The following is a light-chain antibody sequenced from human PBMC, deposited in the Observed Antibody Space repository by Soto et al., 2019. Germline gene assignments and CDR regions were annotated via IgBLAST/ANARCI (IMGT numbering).Light chain of an antibody. Sequence: QSALTQPASVSGSPGQSITISCTGTNSDVGGYNYVSWYQQYPGKAPKLMIYDVSNRPSGVSNRFSGSKSGNTASLTISGLQAEDEADYYCSSYTSSSTLWVFGGGTKVTVL. V-gene: IGLV2-14*01. J-gene: IGLJ3*02. CDR2: DVS. CDR3: SSYTSSSTLWV. CDR1: NSDVGGYNY.